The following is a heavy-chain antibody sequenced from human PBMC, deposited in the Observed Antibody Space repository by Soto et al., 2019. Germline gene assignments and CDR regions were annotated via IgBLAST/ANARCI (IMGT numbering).Heavy chain of an antibody. D-gene: IGHD3-16*01. V-gene: IGHV3-33*01. Sequence: QVQLVESGGGVVQPGRSLRLSCAASGFTFSRSGMHWVRQAPGKGLEWVAVIWYDGSKKYYVDSVKGRFTVSRDNSKNTLYLEMSSLIAEDTALYYCARDGGFDYWGQGTLVIVSS. CDR2: IWYDGSKK. J-gene: IGHJ4*02. CDR3: ARDGGFDY. CDR1: GFTFSRSG.